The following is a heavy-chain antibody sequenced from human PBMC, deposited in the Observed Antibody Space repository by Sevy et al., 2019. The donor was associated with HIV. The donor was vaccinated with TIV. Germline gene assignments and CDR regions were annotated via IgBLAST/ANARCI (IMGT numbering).Heavy chain of an antibody. CDR1: GFTFSDYY. CDR2: ISSSGSTI. Sequence: GSLRLSCAASGFTFSDYYMSWIRQAPGKGLEWVSYISSSGSTIYHADSVKGRFTISRDNAKNSLYLQMNSLRAEDTAVYYCARDLPVGSKDSSSWRKYYYYYYGMDVWGQGTTVTVSS. V-gene: IGHV3-11*04. D-gene: IGHD6-13*01. CDR3: ARDLPVGSKDSSSWRKYYYYYYGMDV. J-gene: IGHJ6*02.